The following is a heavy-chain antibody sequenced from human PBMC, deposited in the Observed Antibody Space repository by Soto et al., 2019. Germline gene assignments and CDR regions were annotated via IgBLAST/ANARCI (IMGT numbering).Heavy chain of an antibody. CDR2: MYFGGSF. Sequence: SETLSLTCNVSGDSVSSGYWSWIRQPPGKGLEWIGFMYFGGSFNYNPSLASRVTISVETSKNQFSMKMTSVTAADTAVYYCARSYYDRIGFTCGPWGQGTLVTVSS. J-gene: IGHJ5*02. D-gene: IGHD3-10*01. V-gene: IGHV4-59*02. CDR1: GDSVSSGY. CDR3: ARSYYDRIGFTCGP.